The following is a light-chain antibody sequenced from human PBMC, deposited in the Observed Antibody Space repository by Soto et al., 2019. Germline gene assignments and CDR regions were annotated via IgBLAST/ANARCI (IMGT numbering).Light chain of an antibody. CDR1: SSDVASYNY. CDR2: DVR. J-gene: IGLJ1*01. Sequence: QSALTQPRSASGSPGQSVTISCTGTSSDVASYNYVSWYQQHPGKAPKLIIYDVRKRPSGVPDRFFGSKSASTASLTISGLQAEDEAEYYCCSYAGSYTYVYGTGTNVTVL. V-gene: IGLV2-11*01. CDR3: CSYAGSYTYV.